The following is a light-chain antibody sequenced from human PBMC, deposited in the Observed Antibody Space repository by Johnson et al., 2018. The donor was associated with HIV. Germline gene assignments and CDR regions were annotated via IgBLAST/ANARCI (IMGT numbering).Light chain of an antibody. J-gene: IGLJ1*01. CDR3: GTWDSSLSVYV. Sequence: QSVLTQPPSVSAAPGQKVTISCSGSSSNIGNNYISWYQQLPGRAPKLLIYDNNKRPSGIPDRFSGSQSGTSATLGITGLQTGDEADYYCGTWDSSLSVYVFGTGTEVTV. CDR1: SSNIGNNY. V-gene: IGLV1-51*01. CDR2: DNN.